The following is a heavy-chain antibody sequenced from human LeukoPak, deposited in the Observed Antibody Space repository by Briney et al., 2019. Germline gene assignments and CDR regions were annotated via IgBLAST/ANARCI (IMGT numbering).Heavy chain of an antibody. V-gene: IGHV1-46*01. J-gene: IGHJ5*02. CDR1: GGTFSSYA. CDR2: INPTGSST. Sequence: GSSVKVSCKASGGTFSSYAISWVRQAPGQGLEWLGLINPTGSSTLYAQKFQGRVTMTRDMSTTTDYMELSSLRSDDTAVYYCARDNSVGDVAWWFDPWGQGTLVTVSS. D-gene: IGHD1-26*01. CDR3: ARDNSVGDVAWWFDP.